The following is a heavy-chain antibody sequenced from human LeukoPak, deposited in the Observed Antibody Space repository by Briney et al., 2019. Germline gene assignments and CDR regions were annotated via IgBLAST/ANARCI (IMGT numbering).Heavy chain of an antibody. CDR2: IYYSGST. CDR3: ASYYDSSGYIDY. Sequence: PSETLSLTCTVSGGSISSYYWSWIRQPPGKGLEWIGYIYYSGSTNYNPSLKSRVTISVDTSKNQFSLKPSSVTAADTAVYYCASYYDSSGYIDYWGQGTLVTVSS. V-gene: IGHV4-59*08. CDR1: GGSISSYY. J-gene: IGHJ4*02. D-gene: IGHD3-22*01.